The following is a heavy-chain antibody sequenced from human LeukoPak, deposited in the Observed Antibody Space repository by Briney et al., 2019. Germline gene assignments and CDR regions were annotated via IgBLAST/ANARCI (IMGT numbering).Heavy chain of an antibody. V-gene: IGHV1-2*02. CDR1: GYTFTGYY. D-gene: IGHD3-22*01. J-gene: IGHJ3*02. CDR2: INPNCGGT. Sequence: ASVKVSCKASGYTFTGYYMHWVRQAPGQGLEWMGWINPNCGGTNYAQKFQGRVTMTRDTSISTAYMELSRLRSDDTAVYYCARELDSSGYSGVYAFDIWGQGTMVTVSS. CDR3: ARELDSSGYSGVYAFDI.